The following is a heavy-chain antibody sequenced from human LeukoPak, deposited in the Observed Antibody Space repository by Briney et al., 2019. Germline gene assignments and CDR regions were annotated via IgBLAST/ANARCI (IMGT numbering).Heavy chain of an antibody. CDR1: GFTFNNYW. D-gene: IGHD2-2*01. V-gene: IGHV3-74*01. Sequence: PGGSLTLSCVASGFTFNNYWMHWVRQAPGKGLEWVSRINAPGSDTSYAGSVKGRFTISRDNARNTLYLHMTSLRAEDTAVYYCARADYCASISCYGVYYYGMEVWGQGTTVTVSS. CDR3: ARADYCASISCYGVYYYGMEV. J-gene: IGHJ6*02. CDR2: INAPGSDT.